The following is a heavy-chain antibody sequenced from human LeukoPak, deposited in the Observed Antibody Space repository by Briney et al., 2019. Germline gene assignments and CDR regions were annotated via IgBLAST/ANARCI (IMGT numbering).Heavy chain of an antibody. V-gene: IGHV3-64*01. Sequence: GGSLRLSCAASGFTFSSYAMHWVRQTPGKGLEYVSSISSNGGITHYANSLKDRFTISRDNSKNTLFLQMGSLRAEDMAVYYCAGSGSVVGATRYAFDIWGQGTMVTVSS. D-gene: IGHD1-26*01. CDR1: GFTFSSYA. J-gene: IGHJ3*02. CDR3: AGSGSVVGATRYAFDI. CDR2: ISSNGGIT.